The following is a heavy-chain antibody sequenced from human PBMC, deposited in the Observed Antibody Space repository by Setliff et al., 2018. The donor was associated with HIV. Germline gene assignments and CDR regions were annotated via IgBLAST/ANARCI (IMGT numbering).Heavy chain of an antibody. V-gene: IGHV1-69*13. J-gene: IGHJ3*02. CDR3: TTTLFIRGRDAFDI. CDR2: IIPIFNTA. D-gene: IGHD3-10*01. CDR1: GGTFSSYA. Sequence: SVKVSCKASGGTFSSYAISWVRQAPGQGLEWMGGIIPIFNTANYAQKFQGRVTITADESTSTAYMELSSLRSEDTAVYYCTTTLFIRGRDAFDIWGRGTKVTVS.